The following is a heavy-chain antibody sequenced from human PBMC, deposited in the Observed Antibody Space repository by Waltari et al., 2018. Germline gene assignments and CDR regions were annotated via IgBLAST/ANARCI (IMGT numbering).Heavy chain of an antibody. J-gene: IGHJ4*02. V-gene: IGHV3-73*02. CDR3: TRQAHYSIADY. CDR2: IRSKANSYAT. Sequence: EVQLVESGGGLVQPGGSLKLSCAASGFTFIGSAMHWVRQASGKGLEWVGRIRSKANSYATAYAASVKGRFTISRDDSKNTAYLQMNSLKTEDTAVYYCTRQAHYSIADYWGQGTLVTVSS. D-gene: IGHD6-6*01. CDR1: GFTFIGSA.